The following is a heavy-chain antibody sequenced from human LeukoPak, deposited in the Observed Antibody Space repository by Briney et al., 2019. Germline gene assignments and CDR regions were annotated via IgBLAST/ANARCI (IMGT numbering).Heavy chain of an antibody. J-gene: IGHJ3*02. V-gene: IGHV4-30-2*01. Sequence: PSETLSLTCAVSGGSISSGGYSWRWIRQPPGKGLEWIGYIYHSGSTYYNPSLKSRVTISVDRSKNQFSLKLSSVTAADTAVYYCAREVGGGAFDIWGQGTMVTVSS. CDR1: GGSISSGGYS. CDR2: IYHSGST. D-gene: IGHD3-16*01. CDR3: AREVGGGAFDI.